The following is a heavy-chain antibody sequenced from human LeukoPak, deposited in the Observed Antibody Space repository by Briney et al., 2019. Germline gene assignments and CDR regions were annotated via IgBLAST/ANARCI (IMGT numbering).Heavy chain of an antibody. Sequence: GGSLRLSCAASGFTFRSYSMNWVRQAPGKGLEWVSSISSSSSHIHYADSVKGRFTISRDNAKNSLYLQMNSLRAEDTAVYYCAWSNYAERWLQLKIWGQGTMVTVSS. CDR2: ISSSSSHI. CDR1: GFTFRSYS. CDR3: AWSNYAERWLQLKI. D-gene: IGHD5-24*01. J-gene: IGHJ3*02. V-gene: IGHV3-21*01.